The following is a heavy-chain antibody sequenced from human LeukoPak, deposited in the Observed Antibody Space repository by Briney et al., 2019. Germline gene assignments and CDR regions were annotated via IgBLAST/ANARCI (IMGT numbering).Heavy chain of an antibody. J-gene: IGHJ3*01. CDR3: AKDRSCTGSSCNVGS. CDR1: GFTFSSYG. D-gene: IGHD2-2*01. CDR2: ISGSGGST. V-gene: IGHV3-23*01. Sequence: GGSLRLSCGASGFTFSSYGMSWVRQAPGKGLEWVSGISGSGGSTYYADSVKGRLTISRDNSKNTLFLQMNSLRAEDTAVYYCAKDRSCTGSSCNVGSWGQGTMVTVSS.